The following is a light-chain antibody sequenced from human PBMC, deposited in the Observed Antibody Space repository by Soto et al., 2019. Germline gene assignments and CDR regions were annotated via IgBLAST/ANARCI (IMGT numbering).Light chain of an antibody. J-gene: IGKJ1*01. CDR2: GAS. Sequence: IVLTQSPATLSLSHGERATLSCRASQSVSSNLAWYQQKPGQAPRLLIYGASTRATGIPARFSGSGSGTEFTLTISSLQSEDFAVYYCQQYNNWPPGTFGQGTKVDIK. CDR1: QSVSSN. CDR3: QQYNNWPPGT. V-gene: IGKV3-15*01.